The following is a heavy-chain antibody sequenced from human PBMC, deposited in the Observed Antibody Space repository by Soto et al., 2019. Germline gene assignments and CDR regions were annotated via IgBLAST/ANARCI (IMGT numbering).Heavy chain of an antibody. Sequence: PPETLSLTCTVTGGSISTYYWSWIRPPPGKGREWIGHIYYTGNTNYNRSLNTRVTISVDTSTNRISLTLRSVSAAATAVHYFGRAQSFDFHNWFDPWSQGTLVTVSS. CDR3: GRAQSFDFHNWFDP. D-gene: IGHD3-3*01. J-gene: IGHJ5*02. V-gene: IGHV4-59*13. CDR2: IYYTGNT. CDR1: GGSISTYY.